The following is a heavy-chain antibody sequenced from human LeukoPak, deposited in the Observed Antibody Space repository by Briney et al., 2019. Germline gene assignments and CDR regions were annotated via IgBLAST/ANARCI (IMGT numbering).Heavy chain of an antibody. V-gene: IGHV3-23*01. CDR3: AKDWGVVTLFEY. D-gene: IGHD4-23*01. CDR2: ISGSGGST. Sequence: GGSLRLSCAAPGFTFSSYAMSWVRQAPGKGLEWVSAISGSGGSTYYADSVKGRFTISRDNSKNTLYLQMNSLRAEDTAVYYCAKDWGVVTLFEYWGQGVLVTVSS. CDR1: GFTFSSYA. J-gene: IGHJ4*02.